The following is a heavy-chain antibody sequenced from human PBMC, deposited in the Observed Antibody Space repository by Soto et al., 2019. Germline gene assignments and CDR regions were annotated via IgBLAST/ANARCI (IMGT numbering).Heavy chain of an antibody. D-gene: IGHD6-19*01. V-gene: IGHV3-30*18. CDR2: ISYDGNNK. CDR3: AKPFMQWQEYNWFDP. CDR1: GFTFSSYG. J-gene: IGHJ5*02. Sequence: QVHLVESGGGVVQPGRSPRLSCAASGFTFSSYGMHWVRQAPGKGLEWVAVISYDGNNKYYADSVKGRFTISRDNSKTTLYLQMNSLRTEDTAVYYCAKPFMQWQEYNWFDPWGQGTLVTVSS.